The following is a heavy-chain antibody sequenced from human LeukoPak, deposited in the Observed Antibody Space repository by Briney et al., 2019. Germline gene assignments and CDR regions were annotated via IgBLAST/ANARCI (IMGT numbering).Heavy chain of an antibody. CDR1: GFTFSSYS. CDR2: ISSSSSTI. CDR3: AKDFTQGAMVRGVIIKRKGNEDY. J-gene: IGHJ4*02. Sequence: GGSLRLSCAASGFTFSSYSMNWVRQAPGKGLEGVSYISSSSSTIYYADSVKGRFTISRDNAKNSLYLQMNSLRAEDTAVYYCAKDFTQGAMVRGVIIKRKGNEDYWGQGTLVTVSS. D-gene: IGHD3-10*01. V-gene: IGHV3-48*04.